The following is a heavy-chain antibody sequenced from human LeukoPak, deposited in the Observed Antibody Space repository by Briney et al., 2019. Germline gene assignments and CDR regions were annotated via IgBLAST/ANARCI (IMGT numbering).Heavy chain of an antibody. J-gene: IGHJ4*02. V-gene: IGHV4-38-2*02. Sequence: SETLSLTCTVSGYSISSGYYWGWIRQPPGKGLEWIGSIYHSGSTYYNPSLKSRVTISVDTSKNQFSLKLSSVTAADTAVYYCARAVAVLDYWGQGTLVTVSS. D-gene: IGHD6-19*01. CDR3: ARAVAVLDY. CDR2: IYHSGST. CDR1: GYSISSGYY.